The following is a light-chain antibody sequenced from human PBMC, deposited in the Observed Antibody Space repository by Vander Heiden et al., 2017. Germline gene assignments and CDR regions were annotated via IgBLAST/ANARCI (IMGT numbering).Light chain of an antibody. V-gene: IGKV1-39*01. CDR1: QNISSY. CDR2: AAS. J-gene: IGKJ3*01. Sequence: DIQMTQSPSSLSASVGDRVTITCRASQNISSYLNWYQQKPGKAPKLLIYAASNLQSGVPSRFSGSGSGTDFTLTISSLQPEDFATYYCQQIYSTLIFTFGHGTKVEIK. CDR3: QQIYSTLIFT.